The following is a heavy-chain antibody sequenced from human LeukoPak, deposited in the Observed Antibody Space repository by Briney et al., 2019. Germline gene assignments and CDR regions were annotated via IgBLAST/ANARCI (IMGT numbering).Heavy chain of an antibody. J-gene: IGHJ4*02. CDR2: IRYDGSNK. V-gene: IGHV3-30*02. CDR1: GFTFSSYG. D-gene: IGHD1-26*01. Sequence: GGSLRLSCAASGFTFSSYGMHWVRQAPGKGLKWVAFIRYDGSNKYYADSVKGRFTISRDNSKNTLYLQMNSLRAEDTAVYYCAKDLRSGSYGYYFDYWGQGTLSPSPQ. CDR3: AKDLRSGSYGYYFDY.